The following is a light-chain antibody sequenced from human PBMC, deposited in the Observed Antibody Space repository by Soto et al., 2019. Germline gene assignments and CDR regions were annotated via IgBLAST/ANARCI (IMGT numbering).Light chain of an antibody. CDR1: QSVSSRS. V-gene: IGKV3-20*01. J-gene: IGKJ1*01. CDR2: GAS. CDR3: QQYDSSPRT. Sequence: EIVLTQSPGTLSLSPGERATLSCRASQSVSSRSLAWYQQKPGQAPRLLISGASSRAADIPDRFSGSGSWTDFTLTINRLEPEDFAVYYCQQYDSSPRTFGQGTKVAIK.